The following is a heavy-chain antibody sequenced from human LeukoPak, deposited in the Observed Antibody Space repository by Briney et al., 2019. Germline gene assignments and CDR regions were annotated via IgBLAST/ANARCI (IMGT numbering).Heavy chain of an antibody. Sequence: GGSLRLSCAASGLTFSSYWMKWVRQAPGKGLEWVASIKQDGSEIHYVDSVKGRFTISRDNAKKSLYLQMNSLRAEDTALYYCTTYSAFDVWGQGTMVTVSS. V-gene: IGHV3-7*05. CDR1: GLTFSSYW. J-gene: IGHJ3*01. CDR2: IKQDGSEI. D-gene: IGHD4-17*01. CDR3: TTYSAFDV.